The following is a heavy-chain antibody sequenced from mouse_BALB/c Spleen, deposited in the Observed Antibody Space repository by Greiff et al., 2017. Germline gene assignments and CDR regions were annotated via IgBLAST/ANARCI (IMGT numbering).Heavy chain of an antibody. CDR3: ARRGSGSYYAMDY. Sequence: DVKLVESGGGLVQPGGSRKLSCAASGFTFSSFGMHWVRQAPEKGLEWVAYISSGSSNIYYADTVKGRYTISRDNPKNTLFLQLTRLRSEDTAMYDCARRGSGSYYAMDYWGQGTSVTVSS. D-gene: IGHD1-1*01. CDR2: ISSGSSNI. J-gene: IGHJ4*01. CDR1: GFTFSSFG. V-gene: IGHV5-17*02.